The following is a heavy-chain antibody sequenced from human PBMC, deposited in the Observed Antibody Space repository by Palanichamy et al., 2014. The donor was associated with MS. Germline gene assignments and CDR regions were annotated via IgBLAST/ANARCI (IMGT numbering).Heavy chain of an antibody. V-gene: IGHV3-23*01. Sequence: DVQLMESGGTLVXPGGSLTLSCAASEFSFNSYPMGWVRQAPGKGLEWASSISSTGSGTYYTDSVKGRFTISRDNSKNTLFLQMNSLNAEDTAIYFCARTWGLYYFDYWGQGTLVTVSS. CDR3: ARTWGLYYFDY. CDR1: EFSFNSYP. D-gene: IGHD7-27*01. CDR2: ISSTGSGT. J-gene: IGHJ4*02.